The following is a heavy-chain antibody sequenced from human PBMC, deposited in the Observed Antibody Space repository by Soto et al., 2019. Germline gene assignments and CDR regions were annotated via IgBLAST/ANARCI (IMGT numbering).Heavy chain of an antibody. CDR3: AVGATPYYYYGMDV. CDR2: IYYSGST. D-gene: IGHD1-26*01. CDR1: GGSISSSSYY. Sequence: PSKTLSLTCTVSGGSISSSSYYWGWIRQPPGKGLEWIGSIYYSGSTYYNPSLKSRVTISVDTSKNQFSLKLSSVTAADTAVYYCAVGATPYYYYGMDVWGQGTTVTVSS. V-gene: IGHV4-39*01. J-gene: IGHJ6*01.